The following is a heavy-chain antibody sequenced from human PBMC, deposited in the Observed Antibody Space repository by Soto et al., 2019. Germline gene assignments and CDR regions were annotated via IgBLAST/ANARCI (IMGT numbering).Heavy chain of an antibody. CDR3: ASESLIDVVPLDTAMALDY. Sequence: QVPLVESGGGVVQPGRSLRLSCAASGFTFSSYGMHWVRQAPGKGLEWVAVIWYDGSNKYYADSVKGRFTISRDNSKNTLYLQMNRLRAEDTDVYYCASESLIDVVPLDTAMALDYWGQGTLVTVYS. D-gene: IGHD5-18*01. CDR1: GFTFSSYG. J-gene: IGHJ4*02. CDR2: IWYDGSNK. V-gene: IGHV3-33*01.